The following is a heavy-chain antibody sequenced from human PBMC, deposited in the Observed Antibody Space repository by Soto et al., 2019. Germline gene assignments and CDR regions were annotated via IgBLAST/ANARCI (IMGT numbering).Heavy chain of an antibody. V-gene: IGHV4-59*01. Sequence: PSETLPLTCAVYGGSFSSYYWSWIRQPPGKGLEWIGYIYYSGSTNYNPSLKSRVTISVDTSKNQFSLKLSSVTAADTAVYYCARVPIIYDILNGYYTDAFDIWGQGTMVTVSS. CDR3: ARVPIIYDILNGYYTDAFDI. D-gene: IGHD3-9*01. CDR2: IYYSGST. CDR1: GGSFSSYY. J-gene: IGHJ3*02.